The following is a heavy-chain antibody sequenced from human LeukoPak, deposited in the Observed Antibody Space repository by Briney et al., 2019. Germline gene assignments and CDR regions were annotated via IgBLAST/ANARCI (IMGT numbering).Heavy chain of an antibody. CDR2: ISGSGDST. Sequence: PGGSLRLSCAASGFTFSSYAMTWVRQAPGKGLEWVSGISGSGDSTDYTDSVKGRFTISRDNSKNTLYLQMNSLTAEDTAIYYYAKGGSNSWEDRNFPFDYWCQGTLLT. CDR3: AKGGSNSWEDRNFPFDY. J-gene: IGHJ4*02. CDR1: GFTFSSYA. V-gene: IGHV3-23*01. D-gene: IGHD6-13*01.